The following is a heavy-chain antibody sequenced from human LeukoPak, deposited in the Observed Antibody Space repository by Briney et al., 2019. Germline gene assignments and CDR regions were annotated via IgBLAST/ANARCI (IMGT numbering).Heavy chain of an antibody. Sequence: SETLSLTCTVSGGSISSSSYYWGWIRQPPGKGLEWIGTIYYSGYTYYNPSLESRVTIPVDTSKNQFSLKLSSVTAADTAIYYCAKHYMGSSYNRGLDYWGQGTLVTVSS. V-gene: IGHV4-39*01. CDR1: GGSISSSSYY. D-gene: IGHD3-10*01. CDR2: IYYSGYT. CDR3: AKHYMGSSYNRGLDY. J-gene: IGHJ4*02.